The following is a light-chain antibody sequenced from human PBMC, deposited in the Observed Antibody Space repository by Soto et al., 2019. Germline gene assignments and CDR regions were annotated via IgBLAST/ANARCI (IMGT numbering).Light chain of an antibody. CDR1: QSVSSN. CDR3: QQYSTWPLT. Sequence: EIVMTQSPATVSVSPGERATLSCRASQSVSSNLAWYQQKPGQAPRLLIYGASTRATGVPVRFSGSGSGTEFTLTISSLQSEDFAVYCCQQYSTWPLTFGGGTKVDIK. J-gene: IGKJ4*01. CDR2: GAS. V-gene: IGKV3-15*01.